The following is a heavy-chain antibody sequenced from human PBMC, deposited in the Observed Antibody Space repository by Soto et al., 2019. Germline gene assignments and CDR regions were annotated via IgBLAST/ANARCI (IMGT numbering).Heavy chain of an antibody. J-gene: IGHJ5*02. D-gene: IGHD4-4*01. Sequence: PSETLSLTCTVSGVSITSHYWSWIRQSPGKGLEWIAYMHHSGNTYYNPSLKSRVTISVDTSKNQFSLKLSSVTAADTAVYYCARHTTYDYSNLRPANWFDPWGQGTLVTVSS. CDR2: MHHSGNT. V-gene: IGHV4-59*08. CDR3: ARHTTYDYSNLRPANWFDP. CDR1: GVSITSHY.